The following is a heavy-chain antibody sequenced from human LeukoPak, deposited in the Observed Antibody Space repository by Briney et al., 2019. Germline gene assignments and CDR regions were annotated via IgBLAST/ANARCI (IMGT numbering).Heavy chain of an antibody. CDR1: GFTFSSYG. J-gene: IGHJ4*02. V-gene: IGHV3-30*02. CDR3: AKEMGEYSGYDSVDY. D-gene: IGHD5-12*01. CDR2: IRYDGSNK. Sequence: GGSLRLSCAASGFTFSSYGMHWVRQAPGKGLEWVAFIRYDGSNKYYADSVKGRFTISRDNSKNTLYLQMNSLRAEDTAVYYCAKEMGEYSGYDSVDYWGQGTLVTVSS.